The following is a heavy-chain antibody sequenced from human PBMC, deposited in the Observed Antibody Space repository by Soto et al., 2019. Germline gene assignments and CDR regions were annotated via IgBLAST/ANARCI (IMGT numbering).Heavy chain of an antibody. CDR3: ARVAYSSGWYVDY. V-gene: IGHV4-61*01. Sequence: LSLTCTVSGGSVSSGSYYLSWIRQPPGKGLEWIGYIYYSGSTNYNPSLKSRVTISVDTSKNQFSLKLSSVTAADTAVYYCARVAYSSGWYVDYWGQGTLVTVSS. D-gene: IGHD6-19*01. CDR1: GGSVSSGSYY. J-gene: IGHJ4*02. CDR2: IYYSGST.